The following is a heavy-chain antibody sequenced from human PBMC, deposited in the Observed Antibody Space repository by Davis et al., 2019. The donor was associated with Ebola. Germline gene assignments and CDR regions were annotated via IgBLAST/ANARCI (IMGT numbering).Heavy chain of an antibody. V-gene: IGHV4-34*01. CDR2: INHSGST. D-gene: IGHD2-8*01. CDR3: ARVQKWGYYYYGMDV. J-gene: IGHJ6*02. Sequence: GSLRLSCAASGFIFSSYAMHWIRQPPGKGLEWIGEINHSGSTNYNPSLKSRVTISVDTSKNQFSLKLSSATAADTAVYYCARVQKWGYYYYGMDVWGQGTTVTVSS. CDR1: GFIFSSYA.